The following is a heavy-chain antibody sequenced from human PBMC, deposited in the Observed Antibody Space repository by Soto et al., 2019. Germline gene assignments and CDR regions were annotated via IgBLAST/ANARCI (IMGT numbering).Heavy chain of an antibody. Sequence: QVQLVQSGAEMKKPGASVKVSCKASGYTFTNYGISWVRQAPGQGLEWMGWISAYNGDTNYAQKLQGRVTMTTDTSTSTAYMELRSLRSDDTAMYYCARDHEGATTRRAFDIWGQGTMVTVSS. D-gene: IGHD1-26*01. CDR3: ARDHEGATTRRAFDI. V-gene: IGHV1-18*01. CDR1: GYTFTNYG. J-gene: IGHJ3*02. CDR2: ISAYNGDT.